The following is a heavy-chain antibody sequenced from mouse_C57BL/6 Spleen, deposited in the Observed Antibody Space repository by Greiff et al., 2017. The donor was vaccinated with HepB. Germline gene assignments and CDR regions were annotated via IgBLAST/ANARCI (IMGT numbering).Heavy chain of an antibody. D-gene: IGHD1-1*01. Sequence: QVQLKQPGAELVMPGASVKLSCKASGYTFTSYWMHWVKQRPGQGLEWIGEIDPSDSYTNYNQKFKGKSTLTVDKSSSTAYMQLSSLTSEDSAVYYCARRITTVVADYYAMDYWGQGTSVTVSS. CDR2: IDPSDSYT. J-gene: IGHJ4*01. CDR1: GYTFTSYW. V-gene: IGHV1-69*01. CDR3: ARRITTVVADYYAMDY.